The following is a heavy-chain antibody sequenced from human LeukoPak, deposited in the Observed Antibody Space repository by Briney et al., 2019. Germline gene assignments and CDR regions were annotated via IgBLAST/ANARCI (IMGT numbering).Heavy chain of an antibody. CDR2: IYSGGST. J-gene: IGHJ3*01. Sequence: GGSLRLSFAASGFTVSSFYMRWVRQAPGKGLEWVSVIYSGGSTYYADSVKGRFTISRDNYKNTLYLQMNSLRAEDSAVYYCAASIRRYAFDLGRQGTMVTVSS. V-gene: IGHV3-66*01. D-gene: IGHD2/OR15-2a*01. CDR3: AASIRRYAFDL. CDR1: GFTVSSFY.